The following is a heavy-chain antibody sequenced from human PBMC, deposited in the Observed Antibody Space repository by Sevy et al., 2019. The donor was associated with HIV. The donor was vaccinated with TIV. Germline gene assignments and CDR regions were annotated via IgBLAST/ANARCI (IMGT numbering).Heavy chain of an antibody. CDR3: ATAREYYQDSSGYLDF. CDR2: FDPEDGET. V-gene: IGHV1-24*01. Sequence: VSVKVSCKVSGYTLTGLSMHWVRQAPGKGLEWMGRFDPEDGETIYAQNFQGRVTLTEDTSRETAYMELSSLRYEDTAVYYCATAREYYQDSSGYLDFWGQGTLVTVSS. J-gene: IGHJ4*02. D-gene: IGHD3-22*01. CDR1: GYTLTGLS.